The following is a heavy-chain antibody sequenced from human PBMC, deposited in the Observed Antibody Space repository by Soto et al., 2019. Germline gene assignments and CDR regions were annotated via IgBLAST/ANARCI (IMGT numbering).Heavy chain of an antibody. Sequence: GXSLGLGRAACGHSSTDNEMTWIRQAPGKGLEWVGRIQKTADGGATDYAAPVKGRFTISRDDSKNTLYLQMNSLKTEDTAVYYCTTRTDWGQGTLVTVSS. CDR1: GHSSTDNE. CDR2: IQKTADGGAT. CDR3: TTRTD. J-gene: IGHJ4*02. V-gene: IGHV3-15*01.